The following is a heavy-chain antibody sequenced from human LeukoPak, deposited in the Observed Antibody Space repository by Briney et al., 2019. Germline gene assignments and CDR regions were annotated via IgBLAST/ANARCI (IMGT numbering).Heavy chain of an antibody. D-gene: IGHD5-24*01. J-gene: IGHJ4*02. CDR2: ISGSGGST. CDR1: GFIFSSYA. V-gene: IGHV3-23*01. CDR3: AKEVEMATIPWYYFDY. Sequence: GGSLRLSCAASGFIFSSYAMSWVRQAPGKGLEWVSAISGSGGSTYYADSVKGRFTISRDNSKNTLYLQMNSLRAEDTAVYYCAKEVEMATIPWYYFDYWGQGTLVTVSS.